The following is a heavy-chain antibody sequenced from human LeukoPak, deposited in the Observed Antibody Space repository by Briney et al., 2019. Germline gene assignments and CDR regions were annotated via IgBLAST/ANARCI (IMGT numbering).Heavy chain of an antibody. CDR2: ISGSGGST. Sequence: PGGSLRLSCAASGFTFSIYAMSWVRQAPGKGLEWVSTISGSGGSTYYADSVKGRFTISRDNSKNTLYLQMNSLRAEDTDVYYCAKDGSGSYSSFDYWGQGTLVTVSS. D-gene: IGHD1-26*01. J-gene: IGHJ4*02. CDR1: GFTFSIYA. V-gene: IGHV3-23*01. CDR3: AKDGSGSYSSFDY.